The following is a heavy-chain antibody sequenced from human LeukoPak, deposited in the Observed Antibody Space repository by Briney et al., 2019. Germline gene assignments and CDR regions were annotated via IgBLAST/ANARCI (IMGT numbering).Heavy chain of an antibody. CDR3: AKWGDDDVLTGYYVSDY. J-gene: IGHJ4*02. CDR2: ITGSGGNT. V-gene: IGHV3-23*01. Sequence: PGGSLRLSCAASGFTFSNYAMSWVRQAPGKGLEWVSAITGSGGNTYYADSVKGRFTISRDNSKNTVFLQMNSLRADDTAVYYCAKWGDDDVLTGYYVSDYWGQGTLVTVSS. CDR1: GFTFSNYA. D-gene: IGHD3-9*01.